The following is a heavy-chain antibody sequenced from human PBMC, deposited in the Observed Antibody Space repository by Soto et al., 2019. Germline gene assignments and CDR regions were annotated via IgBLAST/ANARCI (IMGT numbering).Heavy chain of an antibody. J-gene: IGHJ4*02. CDR2: INSDGSST. Sequence: EVQLVESGGGLVQPGGSLRLSCGASGFTFSSYNMHWVRQGQGKGLVWVSRINSDGSSTRYADSVKGRFTISRDNAKNTLYLQMNSLRVEDTAIYYCARGGAVSSGWYDGHWGLGNLVTVSS. CDR1: GFTFSSYN. CDR3: ARGGAVSSGWYDGH. D-gene: IGHD6-19*01. V-gene: IGHV3-74*01.